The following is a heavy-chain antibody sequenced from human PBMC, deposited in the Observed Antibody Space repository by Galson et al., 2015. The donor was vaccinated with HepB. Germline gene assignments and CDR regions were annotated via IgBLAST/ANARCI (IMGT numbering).Heavy chain of an antibody. CDR1: GYTFTSYA. CDR2: INAGNGNT. J-gene: IGHJ4*02. D-gene: IGHD6-19*01. V-gene: IGHV1-3*01. CDR3: ARGIQWLVPIYFDY. Sequence: SVKVSCKASGYTFTSYAMHWVRQAPGQRLEWMGWINAGNGNTKYSQKFQGRVTTTRDTSASTAYMELSSLRSEDTAVYYCARGIQWLVPIYFDYWGQGTLVTVSS.